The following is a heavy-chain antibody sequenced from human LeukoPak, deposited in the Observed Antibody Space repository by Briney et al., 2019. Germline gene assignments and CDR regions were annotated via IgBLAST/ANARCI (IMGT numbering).Heavy chain of an antibody. V-gene: IGHV4-39*01. CDR1: GGSISSSSYY. CDR3: ARLLSTGTGGRGYCDY. D-gene: IGHD1-1*01. CDR2: ISYSGST. J-gene: IGHJ4*02. Sequence: PSETLSLTCTVSGGSISSSSYYWGWIRQPPGKGLEWTGSISYSGSTSYNPSLKSRVTISVDTSNNQFSLNLISVTAADTAVYYCARLLSTGTGGRGYCDYWGQGTLVTVST.